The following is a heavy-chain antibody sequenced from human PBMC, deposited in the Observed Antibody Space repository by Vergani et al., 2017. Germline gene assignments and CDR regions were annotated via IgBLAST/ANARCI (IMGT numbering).Heavy chain of an antibody. CDR1: GYSFTSYW. CDR3: GRDSSGTVDY. Sequence: EVQLVQSGAEVKKPGESLKISCKGSGYSFTSYWIGWVRQRPGKGLEWMGIIYPGDSDNRYSPSFQGQVTISADKPISTAYLQWSSVKASETALYYCGRDSSGTVDYWGQGTLVTVSS. CDR2: IYPGDSDN. J-gene: IGHJ4*02. V-gene: IGHV5-51*01. D-gene: IGHD3-22*01.